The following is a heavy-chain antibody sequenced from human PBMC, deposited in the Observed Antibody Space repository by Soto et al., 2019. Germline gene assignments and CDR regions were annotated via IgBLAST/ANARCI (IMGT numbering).Heavy chain of an antibody. J-gene: IGHJ5*02. CDR1: GFTFSIYS. V-gene: IGHV3-21*01. CDR2: ISSSSSYI. D-gene: IGHD6-13*01. Sequence: EVHLVESGGGLVKPGGSLRLSCAASGFTFSIYSMNWVRQAPGKGLEWVSSISSSSSYIYYADSVKGRFTISRDNAKNSLYLQMNSLRAEDTAVYYCVRPAGIAAAGEWVGWFDPWGQGTLVTVSS. CDR3: VRPAGIAAAGEWVGWFDP.